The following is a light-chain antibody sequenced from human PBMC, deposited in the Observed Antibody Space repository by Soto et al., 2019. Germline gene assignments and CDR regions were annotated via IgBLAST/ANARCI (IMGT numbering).Light chain of an antibody. CDR2: DAS. V-gene: IGKV3-11*01. CDR3: QQRSNWPPWT. Sequence: PGERATLSCRASQSVSSYLAWYQQKPGQAPRLLIYDASNRATGIPARFSGSGSGTDFTLTISSLEPGDFAVYYCQQRSNWPPWTFGQGTKVEIK. J-gene: IGKJ1*01. CDR1: QSVSSY.